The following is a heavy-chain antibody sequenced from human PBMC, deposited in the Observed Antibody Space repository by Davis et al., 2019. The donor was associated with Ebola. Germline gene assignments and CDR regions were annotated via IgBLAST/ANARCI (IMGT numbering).Heavy chain of an antibody. V-gene: IGHV3-30*03. D-gene: IGHD3-3*01. CDR2: ISYDGSNK. CDR1: GFTFSSYG. J-gene: IGHJ6*03. Sequence: PGGSLRLSCAASGFTFSSYGMHWVRQAPGKGLEWVAVISYDGSNKYYADSVKGRFTISRDNAKNSLYLQMNSLRAEDTAVYYCARDQYDFSTSRRGYYYYMDVWGKGTTVTVSS. CDR3: ARDQYDFSTSRRGYYYYMDV.